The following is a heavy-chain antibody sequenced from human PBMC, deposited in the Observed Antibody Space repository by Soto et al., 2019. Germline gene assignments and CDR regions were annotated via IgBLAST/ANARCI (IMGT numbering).Heavy chain of an antibody. CDR2: IYYTGHT. CDR1: GGYISSGGNY. J-gene: IGHJ4*02. V-gene: IGHV4-31*03. D-gene: IGHD1-26*01. CDR3: AREDISASFVDS. Sequence: QVQLQESGPGLVKPSQTLSLTCSVSGGYISSGGNYWSWSRQHPGKGLEWIGFIYYTGHTKYNAAFKSRVNMSGDMSQSQSSLALTSVSAADTAVYYCAREDISASFVDSWGRGILVTVSS.